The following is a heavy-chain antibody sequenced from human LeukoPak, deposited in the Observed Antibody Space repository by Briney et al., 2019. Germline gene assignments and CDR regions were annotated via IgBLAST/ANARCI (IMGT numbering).Heavy chain of an antibody. CDR1: GGSISSYY. V-gene: IGHV4-59*12. CDR3: AREGVEMATIIDY. CDR2: IYYSGST. J-gene: IGHJ4*02. D-gene: IGHD5-24*01. Sequence: SETLSLTCTVSGGSISSYYWSWIRQPPGKGLEWIGYIYYSGSTNYNPSLKSRVTISVDTSKNQFSLKLSSVTAADTAVYYCAREGVEMATIIDYWGQGTLVTVSS.